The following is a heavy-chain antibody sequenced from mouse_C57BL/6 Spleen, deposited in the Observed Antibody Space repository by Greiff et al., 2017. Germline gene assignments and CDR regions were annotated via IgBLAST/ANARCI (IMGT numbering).Heavy chain of an antibody. D-gene: IGHD6-2*01. CDR3: ARYASGPPWFAY. Sequence: VQLQQPGAELVKPGASVKLSCKASGYTFTSYWMQWVKQRPGQGLEWIGEIDPSDSYTNYNQKFKGKATLTVDTSSSTAYMQLSSLTSEDSAVYSCARYASGPPWFAYWGQGTLVTVSA. J-gene: IGHJ3*01. V-gene: IGHV1-50*01. CDR2: IDPSDSYT. CDR1: GYTFTSYW.